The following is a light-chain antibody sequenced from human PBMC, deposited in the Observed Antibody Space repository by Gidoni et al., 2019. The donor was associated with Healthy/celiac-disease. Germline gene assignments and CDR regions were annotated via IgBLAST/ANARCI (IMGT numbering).Light chain of an antibody. CDR3: QQYGSSRWT. V-gene: IGKV3-20*01. Sequence: EIVLTQSPGTLSLSPGERATLSCRASQSVSSSYLAWYQKKPGQAPRLLIYGSSSRATGIPDRFSGSGSGTDFTLTISRLEPEDFAVYYCQQYGSSRWTFGQXTKAEIK. J-gene: IGKJ1*01. CDR1: QSVSSSY. CDR2: GSS.